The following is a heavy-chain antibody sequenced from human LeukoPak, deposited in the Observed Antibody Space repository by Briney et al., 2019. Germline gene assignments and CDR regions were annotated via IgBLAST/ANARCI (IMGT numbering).Heavy chain of an antibody. D-gene: IGHD5-18*01. V-gene: IGHV3-21*01. CDR1: GFTFSSYS. J-gene: IGHJ4*02. Sequence: GGSLRLSCAASGFTFSSYSMNWVRQAPGKGLGWVSSISSSSSYIYYADSVKGRFTISRDNAKNSLYLQMNSLRAEDTAVYYCARDHGSLYSYGYSFDYWGQGTLVTVSS. CDR2: ISSSSSYI. CDR3: ARDHGSLYSYGYSFDY.